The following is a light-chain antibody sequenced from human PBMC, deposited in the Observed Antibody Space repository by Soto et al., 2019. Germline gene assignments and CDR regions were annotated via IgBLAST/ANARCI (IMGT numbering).Light chain of an antibody. CDR2: DAS. Sequence: AVRVGQSPASLSASPEDRVAMTCGASEYIGIFLAFYQQKPGKAPKLLIYDASTLQSGVPSRFSGSGSGTDFTLTISSLQPEDFATYYCQHSYSTPITFGQGTRLEI. CDR1: EYIGIF. V-gene: IGKV1-8*01. CDR3: QHSYSTPIT. J-gene: IGKJ5*01.